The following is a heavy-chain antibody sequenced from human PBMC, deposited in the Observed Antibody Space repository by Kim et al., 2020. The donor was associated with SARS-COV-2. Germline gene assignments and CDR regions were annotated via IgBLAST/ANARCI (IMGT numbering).Heavy chain of an antibody. CDR3: ARQGYGPGGHGYFHI. CDR1: VGSISGYY. CDR2: TAQSGDT. J-gene: IGHJ4*02. D-gene: IGHD3-10*01. V-gene: IGHV4-34*01. Sequence: SETLSLTCAVSVGSISGYYWTWIRQVPGKGLEWIGDTAQSGDTNYNPSLQSRVTISVYQETKKYSTNRIDVRPAEPGVYYCARQGYGPGGHGYFHIWGQG.